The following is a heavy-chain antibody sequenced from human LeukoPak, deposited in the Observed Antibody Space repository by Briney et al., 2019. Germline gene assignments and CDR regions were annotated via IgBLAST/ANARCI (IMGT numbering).Heavy chain of an antibody. V-gene: IGHV4-30-4*01. Sequence: PSGTLSLTCTVSGGSISSGDYYWSWIRQPPGKGLEWIGYVYYSGSTYYNPSLKSRVTISVDTSKNQFSLKLSSVTAADTAVYYCARDQGTTDSEWFDPWGQGTLVTVSS. CDR3: ARDQGTTDSEWFDP. D-gene: IGHD4-17*01. CDR1: GGSISSGDYY. J-gene: IGHJ5*02. CDR2: VYYSGST.